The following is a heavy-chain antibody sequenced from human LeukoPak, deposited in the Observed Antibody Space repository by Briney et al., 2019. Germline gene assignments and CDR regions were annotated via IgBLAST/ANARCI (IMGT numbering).Heavy chain of an antibody. J-gene: IGHJ4*02. Sequence: SETLSFTCGVYGGSFSGYYWSWVRQPPGKGLEWIGEINPRGSTNYNPSLKSRVTLSADTSKNQFSLTLNSVTAADTAVYYCARRRLGYYFDYWGQGALVTVSS. V-gene: IGHV4-34*01. CDR2: INPRGST. D-gene: IGHD5-24*01. CDR1: GGSFSGYY. CDR3: ARRRLGYYFDY.